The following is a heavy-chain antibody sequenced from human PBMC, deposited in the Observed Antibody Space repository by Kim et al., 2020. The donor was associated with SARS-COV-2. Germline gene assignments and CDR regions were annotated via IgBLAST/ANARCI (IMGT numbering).Heavy chain of an antibody. V-gene: IGHV5-51*01. J-gene: IGHJ6*02. CDR2: IYPGDSDT. D-gene: IGHD3-10*01. Sequence: GESLKISCKGSGYSFTSYWIGWVRQMPGKGLEWMGIIYPGDSDTRYSPSFQGQVTISADKSISTAYLQWSSLKASDTAMYYCARDYGSGTVAYGMDVWGQGTTVTVSS. CDR1: GYSFTSYW. CDR3: ARDYGSGTVAYGMDV.